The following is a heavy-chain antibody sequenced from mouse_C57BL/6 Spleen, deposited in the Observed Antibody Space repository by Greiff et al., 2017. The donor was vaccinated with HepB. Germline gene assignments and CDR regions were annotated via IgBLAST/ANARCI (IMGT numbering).Heavy chain of an antibody. J-gene: IGHJ2*01. Sequence: QVQLKQSGPELVKPGASVKISCKASGYAFSSSWMNWVKQRPGKGLEWIGRIYPGDGDTNYNGKFKGKATLTADKSSSTAYMQLSSLTSEDSAVYFCARRIFITTVGPYFDYWGQGTTLTVSS. CDR3: ARRIFITTVGPYFDY. D-gene: IGHD1-1*01. CDR2: IYPGDGDT. V-gene: IGHV1-82*01. CDR1: GYAFSSSW.